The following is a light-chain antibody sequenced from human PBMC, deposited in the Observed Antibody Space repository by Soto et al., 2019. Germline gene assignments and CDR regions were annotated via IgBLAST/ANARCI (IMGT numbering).Light chain of an antibody. CDR2: GAS. V-gene: IGKV3-15*01. Sequence: EIVLTQSPATLSVSPGVRATLSCRASHTVGTSLVWYQQKPGQAPSLLIYGASTRAAGIPARFSVSGSVTDFTLTISSLQSEDFAVYYGQQHNAWPLTFGGGTEVEIK. J-gene: IGKJ4*01. CDR1: HTVGTS. CDR3: QQHNAWPLT.